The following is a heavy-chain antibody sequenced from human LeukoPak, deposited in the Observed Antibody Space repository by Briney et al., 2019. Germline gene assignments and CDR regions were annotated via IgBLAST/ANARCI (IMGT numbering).Heavy chain of an antibody. CDR1: GYTFTSYA. Sequence: PAASVKVSCKASGYTFTSYAIHWVRQAPGQRLEWMGWINAGNGNTKYSQKFQGRVTITRDTSASTAYMELSSLRSEDTAVYYCARGGYQAHSSSWPTFDYWGQGTLVTVSS. D-gene: IGHD6-13*01. J-gene: IGHJ4*02. CDR2: INAGNGNT. V-gene: IGHV1-3*01. CDR3: ARGGYQAHSSSWPTFDY.